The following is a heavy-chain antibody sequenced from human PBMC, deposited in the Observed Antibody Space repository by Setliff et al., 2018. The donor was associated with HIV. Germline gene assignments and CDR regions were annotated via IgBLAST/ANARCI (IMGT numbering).Heavy chain of an antibody. Sequence: PGGSLRLSCAASGFTFNKYAMSWVRQAPGKGPEWVSAISGSGGYTYYADSVKGRFTISRDNSKNTLFLQMNSLRAEDTAVYYCAREGGAHDWLLYYYYYGLDVWGRGTTVTVSS. CDR3: AREGGAHDWLLYYYYYGLDV. V-gene: IGHV3-23*01. D-gene: IGHD3-9*01. CDR2: ISGSGGYT. J-gene: IGHJ6*02. CDR1: GFTFNKYA.